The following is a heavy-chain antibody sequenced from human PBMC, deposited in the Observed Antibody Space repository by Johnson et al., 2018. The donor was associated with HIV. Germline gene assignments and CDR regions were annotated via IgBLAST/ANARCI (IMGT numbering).Heavy chain of an antibody. Sequence: VAVISYDGSNKYYADSVKGRFTISRDNSKNTLYLQMNSLRAEDTAVYYCASGQNAFDIWGQGTMVTVSS. J-gene: IGHJ3*02. CDR3: ASGQNAFDI. CDR2: ISYDGSNK. V-gene: IGHV3-30-3*01.